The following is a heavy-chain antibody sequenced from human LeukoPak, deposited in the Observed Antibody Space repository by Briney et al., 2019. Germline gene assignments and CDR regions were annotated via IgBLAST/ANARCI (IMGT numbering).Heavy chain of an antibody. CDR2: INHSGST. Sequence: AETLSLTGAVYGGSFSGYYWSWIRQRPGKGLEWIGEINHSGSTNYNPSLKSRVTILVDTSKNQFSLKMTSVTAADTAVYYCARDLYYDVSTYYEIDYWGQGTLVTVSS. CDR1: GGSFSGYY. J-gene: IGHJ4*02. V-gene: IGHV4-34*01. CDR3: ARDLYYDVSTYYEIDY. D-gene: IGHD3-22*01.